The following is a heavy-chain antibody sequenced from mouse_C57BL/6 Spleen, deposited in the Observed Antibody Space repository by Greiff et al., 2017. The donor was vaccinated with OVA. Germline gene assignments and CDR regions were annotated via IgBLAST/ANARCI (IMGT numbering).Heavy chain of an antibody. J-gene: IGHJ2*01. CDR1: GYTFTDYE. CDR2: IDPETGGT. V-gene: IGHV1-15*01. Sequence: VKLVESGAELVRPGASVTLSCKASGYTFTDYEMHWVKQTPVHGLEWIGAIDPETGGTAYNQKFKGKAILTADKSSSTAYMELRSLTSEDSAVYYCTRDTTVLDYWGQGTTLTVSS. D-gene: IGHD1-1*01. CDR3: TRDTTVLDY.